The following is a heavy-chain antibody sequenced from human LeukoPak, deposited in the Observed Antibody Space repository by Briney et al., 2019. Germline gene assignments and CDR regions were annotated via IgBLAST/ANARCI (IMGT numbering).Heavy chain of an antibody. V-gene: IGHV4-39*01. Sequence: PSETLSLTCTVSGGSISSSGYYWGWIRQPPGKGLEWIGSLYYSGSTYYNPSLKSRVTISVDTSKNQFSLKLSSVTAADTAVYYCASQRTRIVSFDPWGQGTLVTVSS. CDR2: LYYSGST. J-gene: IGHJ5*02. D-gene: IGHD5/OR15-5a*01. CDR1: GGSISSSGYY. CDR3: ASQRTRIVSFDP.